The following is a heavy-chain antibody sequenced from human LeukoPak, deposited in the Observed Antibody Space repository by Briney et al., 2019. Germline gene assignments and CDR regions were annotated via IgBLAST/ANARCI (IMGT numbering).Heavy chain of an antibody. D-gene: IGHD3-22*01. V-gene: IGHV1-46*01. Sequence: GASVKVSCKASGYTFTSYYMHRVRQAPGQGLEWMGIINPSGGSTSYAQKFQGRVTMTRDMSTSTVYMELSSLRSEDTALYYCAGGVSGSERFIDYWGQGTLVTVSS. J-gene: IGHJ4*01. CDR1: GYTFTSYY. CDR3: AGGVSGSERFIDY. CDR2: INPSGGST.